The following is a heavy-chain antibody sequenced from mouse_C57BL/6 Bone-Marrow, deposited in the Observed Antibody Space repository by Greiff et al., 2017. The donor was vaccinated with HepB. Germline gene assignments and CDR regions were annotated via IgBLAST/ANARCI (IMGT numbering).Heavy chain of an antibody. Sequence: EVKVVESGGGLVQPKGSLKLSCAASGFSFNTYAMNWVRQAPGKGLEWVARIRSKSNNYATYYADSVKDRFTISRDDSESMLYLQMNNLKTEDTAMYYCVGGGLRREVWFAYWGQGTLVTVSA. D-gene: IGHD2-4*01. CDR1: GFSFNTYA. J-gene: IGHJ3*01. CDR2: IRSKSNNYAT. V-gene: IGHV10-1*01. CDR3: VGGGLRREVWFAY.